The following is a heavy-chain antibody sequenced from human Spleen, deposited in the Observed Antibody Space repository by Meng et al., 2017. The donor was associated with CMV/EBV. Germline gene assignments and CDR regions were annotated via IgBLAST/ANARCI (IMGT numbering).Heavy chain of an antibody. D-gene: IGHD3-22*01. V-gene: IGHV3-21*01. CDR2: MTSNSDI. Sequence: GGSLRLSCAASGFTFSSYSMNWVRQAPGKGLEWVSSMTSNSDIYYADSVRGRFTISRGNAKNSLFLQMSSLRAEDTAVYYCARCMTVRRGQQVVSDAFDIWGQGTMVTVSS. CDR1: GFTFSSYS. J-gene: IGHJ3*02. CDR3: ARCMTVRRGQQVVSDAFDI.